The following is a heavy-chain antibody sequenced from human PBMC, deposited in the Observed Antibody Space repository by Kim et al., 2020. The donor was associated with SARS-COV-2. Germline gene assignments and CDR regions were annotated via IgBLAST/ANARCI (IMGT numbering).Heavy chain of an antibody. J-gene: IGHJ6*03. CDR1: VGYS. CDR2: FSSSGTFM. CDR3: ARVSWGTIWAQFNYHYMDV. D-gene: IGHD3-16*01. V-gene: IGHV3-21*01. Sequence: GGSLRLSCGAYVGYSMNWVRQAPGKGLGWVAAFSSSGTFMHYADSVTGRFTISRDNTKRSVSLQLNSLRAGDTTVYYCARVSWGTIWAQFNYHYMDVWG.